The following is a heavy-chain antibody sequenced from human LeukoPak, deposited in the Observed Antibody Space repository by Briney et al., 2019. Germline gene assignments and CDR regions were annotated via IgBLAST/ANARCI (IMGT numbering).Heavy chain of an antibody. CDR1: GFTFSNYE. CDR2: ISSRGTTM. J-gene: IGHJ6*03. Sequence: GGPLRLSCAASGFTFSNYEMNWVRQAPGKGLEWVSYISSRGTTMYYADSVKGRFTISRDNAKSSLYLQMNSLRAEDTAVYYCVRASHIVVVTAIPQGYYYYMDVWGKGTTVTVSS. CDR3: VRASHIVVVTAIPQGYYYYMDV. D-gene: IGHD2-21*02. V-gene: IGHV3-48*03.